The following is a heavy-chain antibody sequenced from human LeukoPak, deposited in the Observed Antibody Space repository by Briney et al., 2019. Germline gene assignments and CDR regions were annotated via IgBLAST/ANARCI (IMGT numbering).Heavy chain of an antibody. Sequence: GGSLRLSCAASGFTFSSYGMHWVRQAPGKGLEWVAVISYDGSNKYYADSVKGRFTISKDNSKNTLYLQMNSLRAEGTAVYYCAKGGSSGDFDYWGQGTLVTVSS. CDR3: AKGGSSGDFDY. V-gene: IGHV3-30*18. J-gene: IGHJ4*02. D-gene: IGHD3-22*01. CDR1: GFTFSSYG. CDR2: ISYDGSNK.